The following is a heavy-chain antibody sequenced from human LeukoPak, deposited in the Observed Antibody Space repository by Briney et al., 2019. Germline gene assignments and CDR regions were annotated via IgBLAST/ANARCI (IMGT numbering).Heavy chain of an antibody. CDR3: ARDAYDSSGYYLVDY. J-gene: IGHJ4*02. CDR2: IKYDGSEK. Sequence: PGGSLRLSCAASGFTLSSYWMSWVRQAPGKGLEWVANIKYDGSEKDYVDSVKGRFTISRDNAKNSLYLQMNSLRAEDTAVYYCARDAYDSSGYYLVDYWGQGTLVTVSS. V-gene: IGHV3-7*01. CDR1: GFTLSSYW. D-gene: IGHD3-22*01.